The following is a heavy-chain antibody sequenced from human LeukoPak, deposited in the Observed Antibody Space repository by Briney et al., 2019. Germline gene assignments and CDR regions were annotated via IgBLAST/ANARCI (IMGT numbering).Heavy chain of an antibody. Sequence: GGSLRLSCAASGFTFSDYYMSWIRQAPGKGLEWVSYISSSSTYTNYADSVKGRFTISRDNSKNTLYLQMNSLRAEDTAVYYCARDEYSSSWRKYNWFDPWGQGTLVTVSS. CDR2: ISSSSTYT. CDR1: GFTFSDYY. CDR3: ARDEYSSSWRKYNWFDP. V-gene: IGHV3-11*06. J-gene: IGHJ5*02. D-gene: IGHD6-13*01.